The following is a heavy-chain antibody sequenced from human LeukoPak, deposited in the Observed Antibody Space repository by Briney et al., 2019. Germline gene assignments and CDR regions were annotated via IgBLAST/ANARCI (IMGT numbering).Heavy chain of an antibody. CDR2: ISGSGGST. CDR1: GFTFSSYA. D-gene: IGHD3/OR15-3a*01. CDR3: AKAQGLGPYYYYYYMDV. V-gene: IGHV3-23*01. J-gene: IGHJ6*03. Sequence: PGGSLRLSCAASGFTFSSYAMSWVRQAPGKGLEWVSAISGSGGSTYYADSVKGRFTISRDNSKNTLYLQMNSLRAEDTAVYYCAKAQGLGPYYYYYYMDVWGKGTTVTVSS.